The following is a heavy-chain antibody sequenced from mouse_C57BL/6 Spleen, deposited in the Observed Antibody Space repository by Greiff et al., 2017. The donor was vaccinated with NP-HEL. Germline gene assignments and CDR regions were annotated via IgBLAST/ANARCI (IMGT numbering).Heavy chain of an antibody. CDR1: GYSFTGYY. CDR3: ARTTVVDFDY. CDR2: INPSTGGT. D-gene: IGHD1-1*01. Sequence: VQLQQSGPELVKPGASVKISCKASGYSFTGYYMNWVKQSPEKSLEWIGEINPSTGGTTYNQKFKAKATLTVDKSSSTAYMQLKSLTSEDSAVYYCARTTVVDFDYWGQGTTLTVSS. J-gene: IGHJ2*01. V-gene: IGHV1-42*01.